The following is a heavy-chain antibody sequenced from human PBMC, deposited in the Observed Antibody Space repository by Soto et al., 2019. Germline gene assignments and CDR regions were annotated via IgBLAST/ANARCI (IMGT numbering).Heavy chain of an antibody. CDR1: EFTFSSYA. V-gene: IGHV3-23*01. D-gene: IGHD3-3*01. CDR2: ISGSGGST. J-gene: IGHJ6*02. Sequence: PGGSLRLSCAASEFTFSSYAMSWVRQAPGKGLEWVSAISGSGGSTYYADSVKGRFTISRDNSKNTLYLQMNSLRAEDTAVYYYAKGAITIFGVVIIQPSYGMDVWGQGTTVTVSS. CDR3: AKGAITIFGVVIIQPSYGMDV.